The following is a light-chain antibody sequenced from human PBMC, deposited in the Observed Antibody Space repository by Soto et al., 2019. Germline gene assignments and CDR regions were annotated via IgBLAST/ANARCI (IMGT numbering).Light chain of an antibody. J-gene: IGKJ2*01. CDR2: RAS. V-gene: IGKV1-5*03. Sequence: DILVTQSPSTLSASGGDRVTITCRASESISRWLAWYQQKPGQAPKLLIHRASTLATGVPSRISGSGSGTDFTLTITNLQPDDFATYYCQKYKSYSPYTFGQGTKV. CDR1: ESISRW. CDR3: QKYKSYSPYT.